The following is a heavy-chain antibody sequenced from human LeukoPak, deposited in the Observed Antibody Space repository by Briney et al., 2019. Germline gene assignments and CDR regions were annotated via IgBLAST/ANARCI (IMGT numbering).Heavy chain of an antibody. D-gene: IGHD4-17*01. CDR1: GGSINNYY. CDR3: ARGGDYGDLRYFDY. CDR2: IYYRVST. J-gene: IGHJ4*02. Sequence: SETLSLTCTVSGGSINNYYWSWIRQPPGKGLEWIGYIYYRVSTNYNPSLKSRVTFSVDTSKNQFSLKLNSVTAADTAVYYCARGGDYGDLRYFDYWGQGTLVTVSS. V-gene: IGHV4-59*01.